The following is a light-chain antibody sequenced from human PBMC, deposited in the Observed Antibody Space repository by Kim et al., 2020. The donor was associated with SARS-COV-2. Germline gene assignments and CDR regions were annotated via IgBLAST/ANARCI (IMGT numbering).Light chain of an antibody. V-gene: IGLV3-1*01. CDR1: ELVDKY. J-gene: IGLJ1*01. Sequence: SYELTQLPSLSVSPGQTANITCSGDELVDKYACWYQQKPGQSPVLVIYEDTKRPSGIPERFSGSNSGNTATLTISGTQAMDEADYYCQAWDSNTYVFGTGTKVTVL. CDR3: QAWDSNTYV. CDR2: EDT.